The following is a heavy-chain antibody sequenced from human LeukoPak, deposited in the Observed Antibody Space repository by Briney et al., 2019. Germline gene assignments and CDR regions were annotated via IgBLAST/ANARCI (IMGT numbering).Heavy chain of an antibody. V-gene: IGHV3-23*01. CDR1: GFTFGSFA. D-gene: IGHD3-16*01. CDR2: ISGSGYYT. CDR3: AKDGSWGDYYFYFYMDV. Sequence: GGSLRLSCEASGFTFGSFAMSWVRQAPGKGLEWVSGISGSGYYTYYADSVKGRFTISRDNSKNTLYIQMNSLRAEDTAMYYCAKDGSWGDYYFYFYMDVWGKGTTVTVSS. J-gene: IGHJ6*03.